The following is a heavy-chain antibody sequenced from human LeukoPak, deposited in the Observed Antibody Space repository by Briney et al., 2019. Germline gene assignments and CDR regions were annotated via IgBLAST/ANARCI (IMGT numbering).Heavy chain of an antibody. CDR2: ISGSGGST. V-gene: IGHV3-23*01. Sequence: PGGSLRLSCAASGFTFSSYAMSWVRQAPGKGLEWVSAISGSGGSTYYADSVKGRFTISRDNSKNTLYLQMNSLRAEDTAVYYCAKDRRFGESRGDAFDIWGQGTMVTVSS. CDR3: AKDRRFGESRGDAFDI. J-gene: IGHJ3*02. D-gene: IGHD3-10*01. CDR1: GFTFSSYA.